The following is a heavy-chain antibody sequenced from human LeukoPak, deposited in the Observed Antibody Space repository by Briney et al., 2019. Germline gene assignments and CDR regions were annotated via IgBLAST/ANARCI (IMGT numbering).Heavy chain of an antibody. Sequence: GGSLRLSCAASGFTFSRYTMIWVRQAPGKGLEWVSSISSSSSYIYYADSVKGRFTISRDNSKNTLYLQMNSLRAEDTAVYYCAKDVVPFDYWGQGTLVTVSS. CDR2: ISSSSSYI. CDR3: AKDVVPFDY. CDR1: GFTFSRYT. V-gene: IGHV3-21*04. D-gene: IGHD2-21*01. J-gene: IGHJ4*02.